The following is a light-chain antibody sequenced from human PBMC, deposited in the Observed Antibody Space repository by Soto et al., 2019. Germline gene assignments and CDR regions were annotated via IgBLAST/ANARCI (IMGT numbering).Light chain of an antibody. CDR1: QRIDNF. CDR2: AAS. J-gene: IGKJ5*01. V-gene: IGKV1-39*01. CDR3: QQTYSTLFT. Sequence: HMTQSPSSLSASVGDRVTIACRASQRIDNFVNWYQQKPGKAPDLLIYAASNLQGGVPSRFSVSGSGTDFTLTISSLQPEDFATYYCQQTYSTLFTFGQGTRLE.